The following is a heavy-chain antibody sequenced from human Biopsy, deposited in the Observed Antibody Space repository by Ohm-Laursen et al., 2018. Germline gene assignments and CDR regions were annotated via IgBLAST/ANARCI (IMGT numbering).Heavy chain of an antibody. CDR1: GGYINNYY. J-gene: IGHJ3*01. CDR2: IYPGGGT. Sequence: GTLSLTCNVSGGYINNYYWSWIRQPAGKGLEWIGRIYPGGGTNYNPSLKSQVTMSVDTSKKQLSLRLRSVTAADTAMYYCASVVLGPTNDAFDLWGRGTMVVVSS. CDR3: ASVVLGPTNDAFDL. D-gene: IGHD3-22*01. V-gene: IGHV4-4*07.